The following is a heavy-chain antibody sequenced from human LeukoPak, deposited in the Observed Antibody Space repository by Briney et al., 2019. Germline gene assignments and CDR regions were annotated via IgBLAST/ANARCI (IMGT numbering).Heavy chain of an antibody. V-gene: IGHV3-48*03. CDR1: GFTFRFYE. D-gene: IGHD6-19*01. Sequence: GGPLRLSCAACGFTFRFYEMNWVRQAPGKGLEWVSYISSSGSNIYYADSVKGRHTVSRDNAKTALYLQMNSLRVEDTAVYYCADGLGKVWGQGALVTVSS. J-gene: IGHJ4*02. CDR2: ISSSGSNI. CDR3: ADGLGKV.